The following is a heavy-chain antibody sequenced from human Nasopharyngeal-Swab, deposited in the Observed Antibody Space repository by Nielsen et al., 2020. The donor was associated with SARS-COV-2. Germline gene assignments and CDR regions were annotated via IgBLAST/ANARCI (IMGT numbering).Heavy chain of an antibody. CDR3: ARDADSSSWYFSYYYYGMDV. D-gene: IGHD6-13*01. CDR1: GYTFTSYY. V-gene: IGHV1-46*01. Sequence: ASVKVSCKASGYTFTSYYMHWLRQAPGQGLEWMGIINPSGGSTSYAQKFQGRVTMTRDTSISTAYMELSRLRSDDTAVYYCARDADSSSWYFSYYYYGMDVWGQGTTVTVSS. J-gene: IGHJ6*02. CDR2: INPSGGST.